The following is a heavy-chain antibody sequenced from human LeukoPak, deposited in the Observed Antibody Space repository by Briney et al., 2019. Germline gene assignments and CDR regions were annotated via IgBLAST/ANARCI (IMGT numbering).Heavy chain of an antibody. J-gene: IGHJ3*02. CDR3: ARLLDNDSSGDADTFDM. Sequence: PSETLSLTCSVSGGSISRHFWSWIRQPPGKGLDWISFIHYSGRSKYNPSLQSRVTISIDTSENNFSLKLTSVTAADTAVYYCARLLDNDSSGDADTFDMWGQGTVVSVSS. CDR1: GGSISRHF. V-gene: IGHV4-59*11. D-gene: IGHD3-22*01. CDR2: IHYSGRS.